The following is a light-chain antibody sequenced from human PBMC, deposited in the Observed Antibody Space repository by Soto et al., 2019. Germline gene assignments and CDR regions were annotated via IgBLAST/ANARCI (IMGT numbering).Light chain of an antibody. V-gene: IGKV1-5*03. CDR2: KAS. J-gene: IGKJ1*01. CDR3: QYWDDYSWS. Sequence: DIQMTQSPSTLSASVGDRVTITCRASQSITDWLAWYQQKPGKAPKFLIYKASNLEGGVPSRFSGSGSGTEFTLATSSVQPDDFAPYYCQYWDDYSWSFGQGTKVEIK. CDR1: QSITDW.